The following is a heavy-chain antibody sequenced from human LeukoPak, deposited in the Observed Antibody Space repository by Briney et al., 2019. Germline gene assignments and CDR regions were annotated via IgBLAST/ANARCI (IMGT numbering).Heavy chain of an antibody. CDR3: ARVYYDSSGYEFGLDY. V-gene: IGHV3-20*04. CDR2: INWNGGST. D-gene: IGHD3-22*01. J-gene: IGHJ4*02. Sequence: PGGSLRLSCAASGFTFDDYGMSWVRQAPGKGLEWVSGINWNGGSTGYADSVKGRFTISRDNGKNSLYLQMNSLRAEDTALYYCARVYYDSSGYEFGLDYWGQGTLVTVSS. CDR1: GFTFDDYG.